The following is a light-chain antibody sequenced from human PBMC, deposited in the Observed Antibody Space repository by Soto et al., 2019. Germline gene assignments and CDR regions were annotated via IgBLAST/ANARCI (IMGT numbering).Light chain of an antibody. CDR2: GAS. CDR3: QQYGSSPFT. CDR1: QSVSSSY. J-gene: IGKJ3*01. V-gene: IGKV3-20*01. Sequence: EIVLTQSPGTLSLSPGERATLSCRASQSVSSSYLAWYQQTPGQVPRLLIYGASSRATGIPDRFSGSGSGTDFTLTISRLEPEDFAVYYCQQYGSSPFTFGPGTKVDIK.